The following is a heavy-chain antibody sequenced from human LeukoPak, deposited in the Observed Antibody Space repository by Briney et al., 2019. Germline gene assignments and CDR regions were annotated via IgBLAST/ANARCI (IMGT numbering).Heavy chain of an antibody. CDR3: ARANYYGSGKKDLDY. CDR2: MNPNSGNT. CDR1: GYTFTTYD. D-gene: IGHD3-10*01. V-gene: IGHV1-8*01. Sequence: ASVKVSCKASGYTFTTYDINWVRQATGQGLEWMGWMNPNSGNTGYAQKFQGRVIMTGNTSMSTAYMELNSLRSEDTAVYYCARANYYGSGKKDLDYWGQGTLVTVSS. J-gene: IGHJ4*02.